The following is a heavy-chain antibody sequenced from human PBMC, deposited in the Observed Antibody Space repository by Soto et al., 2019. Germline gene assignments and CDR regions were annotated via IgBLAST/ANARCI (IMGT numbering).Heavy chain of an antibody. Sequence: QVQLQQWGAGLLKPSETLSLPCVVYGGSFSGYYWSWIRQSPGKGLDWIGVINHRGSTNYNPSLESRVTISVDTSKNQFSPKLPSVTAADTAMYYCARDGFFTSTTFRVGNWFDPRGQGTLVTVAS. CDR3: ARDGFFTSTTFRVGNWFDP. CDR1: GGSFSGYY. D-gene: IGHD2-2*01. V-gene: IGHV4-34*01. CDR2: INHRGST. J-gene: IGHJ5*02.